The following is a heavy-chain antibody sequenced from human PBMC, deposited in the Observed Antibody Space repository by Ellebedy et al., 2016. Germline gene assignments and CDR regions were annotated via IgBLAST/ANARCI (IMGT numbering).Heavy chain of an antibody. V-gene: IGHV3-48*01. Sequence: GGSLRLSCVASGFTFSTYSMNWVRQAPGKGLEWVSYICSSSSTIYYADSVKGRFTVSRDNSKNTLYLQMKSLRAEDTAIYYCAKVLGTMVRGVYYLDYWGQGTLVTVSS. J-gene: IGHJ4*02. CDR3: AKVLGTMVRGVYYLDY. CDR2: ICSSSSTI. CDR1: GFTFSTYS. D-gene: IGHD3-10*01.